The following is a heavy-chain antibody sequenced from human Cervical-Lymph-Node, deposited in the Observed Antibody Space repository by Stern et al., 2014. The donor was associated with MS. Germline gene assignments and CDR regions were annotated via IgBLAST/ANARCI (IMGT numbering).Heavy chain of an antibody. D-gene: IGHD2-15*01. Sequence: EMQLVESGGGQVKPGGSLRLSCAASGFTFSRYTMNWIRQAPGKGLEWVSSISSTETYIDYADSVKGRFTISRDNAKNSLFLQLDSLRAEDTAVYYCNVVVTDTYFFGFDPWGQGTLVTVSS. CDR3: NVVVTDTYFFGFDP. CDR1: GFTFSRYT. V-gene: IGHV3-21*01. J-gene: IGHJ5*02. CDR2: ISSTETYI.